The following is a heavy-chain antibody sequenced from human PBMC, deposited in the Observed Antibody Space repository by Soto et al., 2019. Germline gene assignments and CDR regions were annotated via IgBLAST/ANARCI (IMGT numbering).Heavy chain of an antibody. J-gene: IGHJ4*02. CDR2: IKQDGSEK. D-gene: IGHD3-22*01. CDR3: ARGAYYDRSGYYVDY. V-gene: IGHV3-7*04. CDR1: GFTFSNDW. Sequence: GGSRRLSCAASGFTFSNDWMSWVRQGPGKGLEWVANIKQDGSEKYYVDSVKGRFTVSRDNAKNSLYLQMNSLRAEDTAVYFCARGAYYDRSGYYVDYWGQGTLVTVSS.